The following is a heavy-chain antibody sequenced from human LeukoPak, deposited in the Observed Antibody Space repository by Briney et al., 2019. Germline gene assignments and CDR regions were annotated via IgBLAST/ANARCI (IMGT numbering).Heavy chain of an antibody. Sequence: PGGSLRLSCAASGFTFSSYWMNWVRQAPGKGLVWVSRIVSDGSSTTYADSVKGRFTISRDNSKNTLYLQMNSLRAEDTAVYYCARDLWQGFDPWGQGTLVTVSS. CDR1: GFTFSSYW. CDR3: ARDLWQGFDP. CDR2: IVSDGSST. D-gene: IGHD2-21*01. J-gene: IGHJ5*02. V-gene: IGHV3-74*01.